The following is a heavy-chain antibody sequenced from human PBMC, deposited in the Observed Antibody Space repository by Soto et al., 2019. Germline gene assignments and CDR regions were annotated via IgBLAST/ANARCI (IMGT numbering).Heavy chain of an antibody. CDR1: GFSLSNARMG. Sequence: QVTLKESGPVLVKPTETLTLTCTVSGFSLSNARMGVSWIRQPPGKALEWLAHIFSNDEKSYSTSLKSRLTNPKDTSKSQGVLTMTNMDPVDTATYYCARISRSSWYEKYYFDYWGQGTLVIVSS. CDR3: ARISRSSWYEKYYFDY. CDR2: IFSNDEK. J-gene: IGHJ4*02. D-gene: IGHD6-13*01. V-gene: IGHV2-26*01.